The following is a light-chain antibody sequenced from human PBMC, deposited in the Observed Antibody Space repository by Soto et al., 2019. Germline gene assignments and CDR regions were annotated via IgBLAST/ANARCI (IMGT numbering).Light chain of an antibody. CDR1: QDIRNE. V-gene: IGKV1-6*01. CDR3: LQDNSYPFT. J-gene: IGKJ2*01. Sequence: AIQMTQSPPSLSASVGDRVTITCRASQDIRNELGWYQQKPGKAPNLLIYDASTLQSGVPSRFSGSGSGTDFRLNISSLQPEDFATYYCLQDNSYPFTFGQGTKLEIK. CDR2: DAS.